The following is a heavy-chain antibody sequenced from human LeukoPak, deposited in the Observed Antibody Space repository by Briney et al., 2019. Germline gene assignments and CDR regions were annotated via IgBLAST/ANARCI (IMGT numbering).Heavy chain of an antibody. D-gene: IGHD6-13*01. CDR2: IFYSGST. CDR1: GDSIGSSNDY. CDR3: ARRGISYSSSFFAY. J-gene: IGHJ4*02. Sequence: SETLSLTWTVSGDSIGSSNDYWAWVRQPPGKGLEWLGSIFYSGSTYYNPSLKSRVTISVDTSKNQFSLNLYSVTAADTATYYCARRGISYSSSFFAYWGQGTLVTVSS. V-gene: IGHV4-39*01.